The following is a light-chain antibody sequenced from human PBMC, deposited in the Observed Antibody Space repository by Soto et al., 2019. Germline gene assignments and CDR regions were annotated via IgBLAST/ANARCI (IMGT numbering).Light chain of an antibody. CDR1: QSISIW. J-gene: IGKJ1*01. CDR2: DAS. V-gene: IGKV1-5*01. Sequence: DIQMTQSPSTLSASVGDRVTITCRASQSISIWLAWYQQKPGKAPKLLIYDASSVESGVPSRFSGSGSGTEFTLTISSLQPDDFASYYCQQYKSYSWTCGQGTKVEIK. CDR3: QQYKSYSWT.